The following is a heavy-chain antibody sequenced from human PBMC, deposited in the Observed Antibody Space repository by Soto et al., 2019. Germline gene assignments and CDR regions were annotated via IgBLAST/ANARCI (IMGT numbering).Heavy chain of an antibody. J-gene: IGHJ6*02. CDR1: GGSFSGYY. D-gene: IGHD3-10*01. CDR3: ARGRGPKIQTGPSWYYYGMDV. V-gene: IGHV4-34*01. CDR2: INHSGST. Sequence: SETLCLTSAVYGGSFSGYYWSWIRQKPGKGLEWIGEINHSGSTNYNPSLKSRVTISVDTSKNQFSLKLSSVTAADTAVYYCARGRGPKIQTGPSWYYYGMDVWGQGTTVTVS.